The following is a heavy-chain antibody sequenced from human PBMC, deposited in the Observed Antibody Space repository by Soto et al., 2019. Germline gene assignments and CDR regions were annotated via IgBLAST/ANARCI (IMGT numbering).Heavy chain of an antibody. D-gene: IGHD6-6*01. Sequence: QVQLVQSGAEVKKPGSSVKVSCKASGGTFSSYAISWVRQAPGQGLEWMGGSIPIFGTANYAQKFQGRVTITADKSTSTAYMELSSLRSEDTAVYYCARSGGSSSPYYYYYYGMDVWGQGTTVTVSS. CDR2: SIPIFGTA. J-gene: IGHJ6*02. CDR3: ARSGGSSSPYYYYYYGMDV. CDR1: GGTFSSYA. V-gene: IGHV1-69*06.